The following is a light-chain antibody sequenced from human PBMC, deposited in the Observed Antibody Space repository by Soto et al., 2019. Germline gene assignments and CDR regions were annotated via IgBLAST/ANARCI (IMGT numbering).Light chain of an antibody. V-gene: IGKV3-20*01. CDR2: AAS. CDR1: QSVSNSF. J-gene: IGKJ1*01. CDR3: QQYGHSPRT. Sequence: EIVLTQSPGTLSLSPGERATLSCRASQSVSNSFLAWYQQKAGQSPRLLIYAASARAIGIPDRFSGSGSGTDFTLTISRLEPEDFAVYYCQQYGHSPRTFGQGTKVDTK.